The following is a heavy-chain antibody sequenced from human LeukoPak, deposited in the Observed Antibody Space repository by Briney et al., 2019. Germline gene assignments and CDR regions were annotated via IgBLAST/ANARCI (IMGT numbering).Heavy chain of an antibody. Sequence: PSETLSLTCTVSGGSISSSSYYWSWIRQPAGKGLEWIGRIYTSGSTNYNPSLKSRVTMSVDTSKNQFSLKLSSVTAADTAVYYCARDLGYSSGWYNWFDPWGQGTLVTVSS. V-gene: IGHV4-61*02. CDR1: GGSISSSSYY. D-gene: IGHD6-19*01. CDR3: ARDLGYSSGWYNWFDP. CDR2: IYTSGST. J-gene: IGHJ5*02.